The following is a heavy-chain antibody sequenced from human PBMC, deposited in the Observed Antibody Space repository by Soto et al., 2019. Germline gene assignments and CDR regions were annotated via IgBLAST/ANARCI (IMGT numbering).Heavy chain of an antibody. V-gene: IGHV4-31*03. CDR3: ARESGGYSGYDSPFFDY. J-gene: IGHJ4*02. D-gene: IGHD5-12*01. Sequence: QVQLQESGPGLVKPSQTLSLTCTVSGGSISSGGYYWSWIRQHPGKGLEWIGYIYYSGGTYYNPSLKSRVTISVDTSKNQFSLKLSSVTAADTAVYYCARESGGYSGYDSPFFDYWGQGTLVTVSS. CDR1: GGSISSGGYY. CDR2: IYYSGGT.